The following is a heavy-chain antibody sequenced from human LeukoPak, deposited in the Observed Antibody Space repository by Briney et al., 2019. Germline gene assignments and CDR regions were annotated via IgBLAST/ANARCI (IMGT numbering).Heavy chain of an antibody. CDR3: ARSGYSYGYELPYHFYYVAD. D-gene: IGHD5-18*01. CDR2: MSNDGRRT. Sequence: GGSLRLSCAASGFTFSNYAMHWVRQAPGKGLEWVAVMSNDGRRTYYADSVKGRFTISRDNSKNTLYLQMNNLRPEDTALYYCARSGYSYGYELPYHFYYVADWGKGTTVTVSS. V-gene: IGHV3-30*04. CDR1: GFTFSNYA. J-gene: IGHJ6*03.